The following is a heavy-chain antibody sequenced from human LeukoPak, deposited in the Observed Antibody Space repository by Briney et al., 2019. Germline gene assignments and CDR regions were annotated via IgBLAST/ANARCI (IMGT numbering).Heavy chain of an antibody. Sequence: GGSLRLSCAASGFTFSSYAMSWVRQAAGKGLEWVSAISGSGGSTYYADSVKGRFTISRDNSKNTLYLQMNSLRAEDTAVYYCAIYQASSRYRNAFGIWRQGTMVTVSS. D-gene: IGHD6-13*01. V-gene: IGHV3-23*01. CDR3: AIYQASSRYRNAFGI. CDR2: ISGSGGST. J-gene: IGHJ3*02. CDR1: GFTFSSYA.